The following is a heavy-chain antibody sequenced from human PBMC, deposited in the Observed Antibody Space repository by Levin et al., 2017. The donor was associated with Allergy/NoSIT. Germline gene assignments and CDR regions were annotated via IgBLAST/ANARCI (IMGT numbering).Heavy chain of an antibody. CDR3: ARGAAIHFDY. Sequence: GESLKISCAASGFTFSSYSMNWVRQAPGKGLEWVSSISSSSSYIYYADSVKGRFTISRDNAKNSLYLQMNSLRAEDTAVYYCARGAAIHFDYWGQGTLVTVSS. D-gene: IGHD2-21*02. CDR2: ISSSSSYI. CDR1: GFTFSSYS. J-gene: IGHJ4*02. V-gene: IGHV3-21*01.